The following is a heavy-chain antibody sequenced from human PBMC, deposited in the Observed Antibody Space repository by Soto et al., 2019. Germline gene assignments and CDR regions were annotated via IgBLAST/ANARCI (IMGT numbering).Heavy chain of an antibody. V-gene: IGHV4-4*02. Sequence: PSETLSLTCAVSGGSISSSNWWSWVRQPPGKGLEWIGEIYHSGSTNYNPSLKSRVTISVDKSKNQFSLKLSSVTAADAAVYYCARERPEYYDSSGYYYVPRWFDPWGQGTLVTVSS. CDR3: ARERPEYYDSSGYYYVPRWFDP. J-gene: IGHJ5*02. D-gene: IGHD3-22*01. CDR2: IYHSGST. CDR1: GGSISSSNW.